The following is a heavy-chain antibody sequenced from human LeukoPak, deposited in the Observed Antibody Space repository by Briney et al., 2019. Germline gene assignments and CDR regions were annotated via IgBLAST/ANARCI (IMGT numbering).Heavy chain of an antibody. CDR3: AKEGNYGDYVTDY. CDR2: IKQDGSEK. Sequence: PGGSLRLSCAASGFTFSSYWMSWVRQAPGKGLEWVANIKQDGSEKYYVDSVKGRFTISRDNAKNTLYLQMNSLRAEDTAVYYCAKEGNYGDYVTDYWGQGTLVTVSS. D-gene: IGHD4-17*01. J-gene: IGHJ4*02. V-gene: IGHV3-7*03. CDR1: GFTFSSYW.